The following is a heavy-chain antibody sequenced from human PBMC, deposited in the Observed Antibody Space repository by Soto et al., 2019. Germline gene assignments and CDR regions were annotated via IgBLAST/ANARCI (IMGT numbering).Heavy chain of an antibody. V-gene: IGHV1-3*01. J-gene: IGHJ3*02. CDR3: ARVQYSGNDLKSAFEI. Sequence: QVQLVQSGAQVKKPGASVKVSCKASGYTFTLYTIHWVRQAPGQRLDWMGWIHAGNGFTKYSQNFQRRVTITRDTTASTVYMEMSSLTSEDTGVFYCARVQYSGNDLKSAFEIWGQGTTVTVSS. CDR1: GYTFTLYT. D-gene: IGHD5-12*01. CDR2: IHAGNGFT.